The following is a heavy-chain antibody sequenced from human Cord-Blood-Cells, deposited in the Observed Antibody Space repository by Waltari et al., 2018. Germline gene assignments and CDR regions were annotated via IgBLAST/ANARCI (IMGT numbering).Heavy chain of an antibody. CDR2: IDYSGST. J-gene: IGHJ4*02. CDR1: GGSISSSSYY. Sequence: QLQLQESGPGLVKPSETLSLTCTVSGGSISSSSYYWGWIRQPPGKGLEWIGSIDYSGSTYYNPSLKSRVTISVDTSKNQFSLKLSSVTAADTAVYYCARQGTLRDDSSGYSEDEAYWGQGTLVTVSS. CDR3: ARQGTLRDDSSGYSEDEAY. V-gene: IGHV4-39*01. D-gene: IGHD3-22*01.